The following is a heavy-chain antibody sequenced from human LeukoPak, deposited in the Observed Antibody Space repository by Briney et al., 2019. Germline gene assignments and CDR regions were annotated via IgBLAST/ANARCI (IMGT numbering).Heavy chain of an antibody. J-gene: IGHJ4*02. V-gene: IGHV3-23*01. CDR1: GFTFSSYW. D-gene: IGHD4-11*01. CDR2: ISGSGGST. CDR3: AKDGTTVTTWYYFDY. Sequence: TGGSLRLSCAASGFTFSSYWMSWVRQAPGRGLEWVSAISGSGGSTYYADSVKGRFTISRDNSKNTLYLQMNSLRAEDTAVYYCAKDGTTVTTWYYFDYWGQGTLVTVSS.